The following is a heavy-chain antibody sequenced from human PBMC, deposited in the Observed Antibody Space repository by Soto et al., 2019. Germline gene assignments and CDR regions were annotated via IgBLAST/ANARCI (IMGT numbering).Heavy chain of an antibody. CDR3: ASGSYENYGDHYYYYGMDV. CDR1: GYTFTGYY. D-gene: IGHD4-17*01. Sequence: GASVKVSSKASGYTFTGYYMHWVRQAPGQGLEWMGWINPNIGGTNYAQNFQGWVTMTRDTSISTAYMELRRLRSDDTVVYYCASGSYENYGDHYYYYGMDVWGQGTTVTVSS. V-gene: IGHV1-2*04. J-gene: IGHJ6*02. CDR2: INPNIGGT.